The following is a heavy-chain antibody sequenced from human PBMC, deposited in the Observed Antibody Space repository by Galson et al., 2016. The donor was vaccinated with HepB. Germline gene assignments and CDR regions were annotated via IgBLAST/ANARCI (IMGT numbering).Heavy chain of an antibody. Sequence: SLRLSCAASGSTFSSYDMNWVRQAPGKGLEWVSYISSTSSHVYNAESVRGRFTISRDNAKNSLYLQMNSLRAEDTAVYYCARDDFKLARSAGMDVWGQGTTVTVSS. D-gene: IGHD3-3*02. CDR3: ARDDFKLARSAGMDV. J-gene: IGHJ6*02. CDR1: GSTFSSYD. V-gene: IGHV3-21*01. CDR2: ISSTSSHV.